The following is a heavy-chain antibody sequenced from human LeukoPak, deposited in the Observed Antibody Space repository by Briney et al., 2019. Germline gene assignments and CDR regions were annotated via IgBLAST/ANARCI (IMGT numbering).Heavy chain of an antibody. CDR3: ARRAGAYSHPYDY. Sequence: PGGSLRLSCTVSGFTVSSNSMSWVRQAPGKGLEWVSFIYSDNTHYSDSVKGRFTISRDNFKNPLYLQMNSLRAEDTAVYYCARRAGAYSHPYDYWGQGTLVTVSS. D-gene: IGHD4/OR15-4a*01. V-gene: IGHV3-53*01. CDR1: GFTVSSNS. CDR2: IYSDNT. J-gene: IGHJ4*02.